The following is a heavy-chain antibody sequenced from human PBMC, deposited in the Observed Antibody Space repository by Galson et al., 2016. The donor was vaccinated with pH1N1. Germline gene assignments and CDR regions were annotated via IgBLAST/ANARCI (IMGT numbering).Heavy chain of an antibody. V-gene: IGHV4-31*03. CDR3: ARQIAAAGTFYIDY. D-gene: IGHD6-13*01. Sequence: LSLTCTVSGGSISSGGYYWSWIRQHPGKGLEWIGYIYYSGSTHYNPSLKSRVTISVDTSKNQFSLKLSSVTAADTAVYYCARQIAAAGTFYIDYWGQGTLVTVSS. CDR1: GGSISSGGYY. J-gene: IGHJ4*02. CDR2: IYYSGST.